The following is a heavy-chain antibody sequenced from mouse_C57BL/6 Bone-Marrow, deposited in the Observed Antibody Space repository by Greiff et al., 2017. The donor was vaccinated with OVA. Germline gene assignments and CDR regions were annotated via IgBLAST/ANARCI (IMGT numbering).Heavy chain of an antibody. CDR1: GFTFSSYG. V-gene: IGHV5-6*01. CDR3: ARPNWDEGDY. J-gene: IGHJ2*01. Sequence: EVQRVESGGDLVKPGGSLKLSCAASGFTFSSYGMSWVRQTPDKRLEWVATISSGGSYTYYPDSVKGRFTISRDNAKNTLYLQMSSLKSEDTAMYYCARPNWDEGDYWGQGTTLTVSS. D-gene: IGHD4-1*01. CDR2: ISSGGSYT.